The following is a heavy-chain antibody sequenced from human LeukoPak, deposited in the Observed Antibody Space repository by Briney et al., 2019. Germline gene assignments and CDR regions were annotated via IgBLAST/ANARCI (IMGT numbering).Heavy chain of an antibody. CDR2: ISSSGSTI. V-gene: IGHV3-48*03. Sequence: QTGGSLRLSCAASGFSFSSFEMNWVRQAPGKGLEGVSYISSSGSTIYYADSVKGRFTISRDNAKNSLYLQMNSLRAEDTAVYYCARDTYYGSGRYDYWGQGTLVTVSS. J-gene: IGHJ4*02. CDR3: ARDTYYGSGRYDY. CDR1: GFSFSSFE. D-gene: IGHD3-10*01.